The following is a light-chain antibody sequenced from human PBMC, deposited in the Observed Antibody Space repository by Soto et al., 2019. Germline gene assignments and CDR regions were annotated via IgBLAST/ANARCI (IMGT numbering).Light chain of an antibody. CDR2: GAS. Sequence: EIVMTQSPATLSVSPGERATLSCRASQSVSSNLAWYQQKPGQAPRLLIYGASTRATGIPARFSGSGSGTDFTLTISSLQPEDFAIYYCQQSYSTTLTFGGGTKVDI. CDR3: QQSYSTTLT. CDR1: QSVSSN. V-gene: IGKV3-15*01. J-gene: IGKJ4*01.